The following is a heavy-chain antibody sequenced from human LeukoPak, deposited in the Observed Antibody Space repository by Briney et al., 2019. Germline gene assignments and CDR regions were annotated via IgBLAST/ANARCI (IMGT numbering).Heavy chain of an antibody. CDR2: ISAYNGNT. Sequence: ASVKVSCKASGYTFTSYGISWVRQAPGQGLEWMGWISAYNGNTNYAQKLQGRVTMTTDTSTSTAYMELRSLGSDDTAVYYCARYTDILTGYSLDYWGQGTLVTVSS. CDR1: GYTFTSYG. D-gene: IGHD3-9*01. CDR3: ARYTDILTGYSLDY. V-gene: IGHV1-18*04. J-gene: IGHJ4*02.